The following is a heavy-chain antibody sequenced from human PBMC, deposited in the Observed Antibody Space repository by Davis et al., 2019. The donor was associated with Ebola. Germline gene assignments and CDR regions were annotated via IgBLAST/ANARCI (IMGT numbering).Heavy chain of an antibody. V-gene: IGHV4-39*01. J-gene: IGHJ4*02. CDR1: GGSISSSSYY. Sequence: PSETLSLTCTVSGGSISSSSYYWGWIRQPPGKGLEWIGSIYYSGSTYYNPSLKSRVTISVDTSKNQFSLKLSSVTAADTAVYYCARGAMVRGVIIPHMVDYWGQGTLVTVSS. CDR3: ARGAMVRGVIIPHMVDY. D-gene: IGHD3-10*01. CDR2: IYYSGST.